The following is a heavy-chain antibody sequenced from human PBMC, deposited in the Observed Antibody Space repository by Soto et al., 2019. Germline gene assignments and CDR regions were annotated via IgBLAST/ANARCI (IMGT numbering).Heavy chain of an antibody. CDR2: IYYSGST. V-gene: IGHV4-39*01. Sequence: PSETLSLTCTVSGGSVSSSSYYWGWIRQPPGKGLEWIGSIYYSGSTYYNPSLKSRVTISVDTSKNQFSLKLNSVTAADTAVYYCARRQVSVAATFFDPWGQGTLVTVSS. CDR1: GGSVSSSSYY. CDR3: ARRQVSVAATFFDP. D-gene: IGHD2-15*01. J-gene: IGHJ5*02.